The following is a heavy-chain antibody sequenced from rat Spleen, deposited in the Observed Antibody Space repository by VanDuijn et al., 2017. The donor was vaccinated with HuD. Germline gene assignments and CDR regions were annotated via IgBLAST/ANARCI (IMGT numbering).Heavy chain of an antibody. V-gene: IGHV5-27*01. CDR1: GFTFSNYG. CDR2: ISPSGGST. J-gene: IGHJ2*01. Sequence: EVQLVESGGGLVQPGRSLKLSCAASGFTFSNYGMAWVRQAPTKGLEWVASISPSGGSTYYRDSVKGRFTISRDNAKSTLYLQMNSLRSEDTATYYCTRDDWDYWGQGVMVTVSS. CDR3: TRDDWDY. D-gene: IGHD1-7*01.